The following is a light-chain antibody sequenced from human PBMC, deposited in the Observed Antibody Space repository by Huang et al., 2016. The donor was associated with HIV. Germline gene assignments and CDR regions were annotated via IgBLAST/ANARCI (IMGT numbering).Light chain of an antibody. CDR1: QSVSSY. CDR3: QQRSNWPPLT. Sequence: EIVLTQSPATLSLSPGERATLSCRASQSVSSYLAVYQQRPGQAPRLLIYDASNRATGIPARFSGSGSVTDFTLTISSLEPEDFAVYYCQQRSNWPPLTCGGGTKVEIK. V-gene: IGKV3-11*01. CDR2: DAS. J-gene: IGKJ4*01.